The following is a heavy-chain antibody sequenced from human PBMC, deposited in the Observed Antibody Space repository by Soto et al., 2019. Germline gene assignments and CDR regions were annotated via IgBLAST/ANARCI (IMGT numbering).Heavy chain of an antibody. V-gene: IGHV1-69*13. J-gene: IGHJ4*02. CDR2: IIPIFGTA. CDR1: GGTFSSYA. Sequence: ASVKVSCKASGGTFSSYAISWVRQAPGQGLEWMGGIIPIFGTANYAQKFQGRVTITADESTSTAYMELSSLRSEDTAVYYCARAELGPRGNYFDYWGQGTLVTVPQ. CDR3: ARAELGPRGNYFDY. D-gene: IGHD7-27*01.